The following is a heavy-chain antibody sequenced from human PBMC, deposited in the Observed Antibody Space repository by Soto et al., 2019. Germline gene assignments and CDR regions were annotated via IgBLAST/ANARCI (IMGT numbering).Heavy chain of an antibody. CDR1: GFTFSSYW. Sequence: EVQLVESGGGLVQPGGSLRLSCAASGFTFSSYWMSWVRQAPGKGLEWVANIKQDGSEKYYVDSVKGRFTISRDNAKNSRYLQMNSLRAEDTAVYYCARSYSGYDSQGIAAAGMDYWGQGTLVTVSS. V-gene: IGHV3-7*01. CDR3: ARSYSGYDSQGIAAAGMDY. CDR2: IKQDGSEK. J-gene: IGHJ4*02. D-gene: IGHD6-13*01.